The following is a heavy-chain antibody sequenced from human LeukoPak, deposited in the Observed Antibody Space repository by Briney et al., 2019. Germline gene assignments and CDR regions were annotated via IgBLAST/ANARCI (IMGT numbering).Heavy chain of an antibody. Sequence: SQTLSLTCTVSGGSISSSGYYWSWIRQHPGKGLEWIGYIYYSGSTYYNPSLKSRVTISVDTSKNQFSLKLSSVTAADTAVYYCARVSEGCSSTSCYGPXXLXXXWFDPWGXGXLVTV. CDR3: ARVSEGCSSTSCYGPXXLXXXWFDP. D-gene: IGHD2-2*01. CDR2: IYYSGST. V-gene: IGHV4-31*03. J-gene: IGHJ5*02. CDR1: GGSISSSGYY.